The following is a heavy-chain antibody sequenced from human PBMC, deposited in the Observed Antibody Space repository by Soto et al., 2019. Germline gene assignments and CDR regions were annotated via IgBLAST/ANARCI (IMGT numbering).Heavy chain of an antibody. V-gene: IGHV4-39*01. J-gene: IGHJ5*02. Sequence: QLQLQESGPGLVKPSETLSLTCTVSGGSISSSSYYWGWIRQPPGKGLEWIGSIYYSGSTYYNPSLKSRVTISVDTSKNQFSLKLSSVTAADTAVYYCARHAVVVVAAPYGPWGQGTLVTVSS. CDR1: GGSISSSSYY. CDR2: IYYSGST. CDR3: ARHAVVVVAAPYGP. D-gene: IGHD2-15*01.